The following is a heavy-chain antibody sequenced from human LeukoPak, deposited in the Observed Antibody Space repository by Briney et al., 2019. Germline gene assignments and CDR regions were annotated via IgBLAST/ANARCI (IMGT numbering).Heavy chain of an antibody. CDR1: GYSISSGYS. CDR3: ARDLEWLVQDTGGYFDY. Sequence: PSEPRCLTRNDYGYSISSGYSWGWIRQPPGKGLEWIGSIYHSGSTYYNPSLKSRVTISVDTSKNQFSLKLSSVTAADTAVYYCARDLEWLVQDTGGYFDYWGQGTLVTVSS. V-gene: IGHV4-38-2*02. J-gene: IGHJ4*02. CDR2: IYHSGST. D-gene: IGHD6-19*01.